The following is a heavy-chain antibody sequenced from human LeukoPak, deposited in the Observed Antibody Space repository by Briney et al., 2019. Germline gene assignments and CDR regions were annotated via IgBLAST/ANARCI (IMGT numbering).Heavy chain of an antibody. V-gene: IGHV3-33*01. D-gene: IGHD1-26*01. Sequence: GGSLRLSCAASGFTFSSYRKHWARDAPDKGLEWVAVIWYDGSNKYYADSVKGRFTISRDNSKNTLYLQMNSLRAEDTAVYYCARTLEGDYSGSYLGDWGQGTLVTVSS. CDR1: GFTFSSYR. CDR3: ARTLEGDYSGSYLGD. CDR2: IWYDGSNK. J-gene: IGHJ4*02.